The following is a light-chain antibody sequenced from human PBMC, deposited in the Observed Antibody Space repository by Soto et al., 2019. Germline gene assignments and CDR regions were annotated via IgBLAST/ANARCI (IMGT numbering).Light chain of an antibody. CDR3: QQYNNWPRT. CDR1: QSVSSK. CDR2: GAS. V-gene: IGKV3-15*01. Sequence: EIVLTHSPVTLSFSPVERATLSCRASQSVSSKLAWYQQKPGQAPRLLIYGASTRATGIPARFSGSGSGTEFTLTISSLQSEDFAVYYCQQYNNWPRTFGQGTKVDIK. J-gene: IGKJ1*01.